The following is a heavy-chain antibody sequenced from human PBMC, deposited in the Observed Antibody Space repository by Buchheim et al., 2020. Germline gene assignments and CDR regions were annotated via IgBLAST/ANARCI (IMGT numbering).Heavy chain of an antibody. J-gene: IGHJ4*02. CDR3: ASSYSGFQPGDY. Sequence: QVQLVESGGGVVQPGRSLRLSCAASGFTFSSYGMHWVRQAPGKGLEWVAVIWYDGSNIYYADSVKGRFTISRANSKNTLYLQMNSVRAEDTAVYYCASSYSGFQPGDYWGQGTL. CDR1: GFTFSSYG. D-gene: IGHD5-12*01. V-gene: IGHV3-33*01. CDR2: IWYDGSNI.